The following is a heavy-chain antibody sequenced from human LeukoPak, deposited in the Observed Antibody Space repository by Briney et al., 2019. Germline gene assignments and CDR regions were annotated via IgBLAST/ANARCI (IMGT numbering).Heavy chain of an antibody. Sequence: GGSLRLSCVASGFTFSSYWMHWVRHAPGKGMVWVSHINSDGSSTIYADCVKGRFTISRDNAKNSLYMQMNSLRAEDTAVYYCARDRVHHYDSSGYYSHDAFDIWGQGTMVTVSS. CDR1: GFTFSSYW. J-gene: IGHJ3*02. V-gene: IGHV3-74*01. CDR2: INSDGSST. CDR3: ARDRVHHYDSSGYYSHDAFDI. D-gene: IGHD3-22*01.